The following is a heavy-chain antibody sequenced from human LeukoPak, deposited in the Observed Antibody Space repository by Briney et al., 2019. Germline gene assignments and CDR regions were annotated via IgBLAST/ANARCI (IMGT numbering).Heavy chain of an antibody. V-gene: IGHV3-30*02. CDR1: GFTFSGYN. CDR3: AKDLHYGSADY. D-gene: IGHD3-10*01. Sequence: GGSLRLSCAASGFTFSGYNIHWVRQAPGKGLEWVAFIQYDGTNKYYADSLKGRFTISRDNSKNTLYLQMNSLRAEDTAVYYCAKDLHYGSADYWGQGTLVTVSS. CDR2: IQYDGTNK. J-gene: IGHJ4*02.